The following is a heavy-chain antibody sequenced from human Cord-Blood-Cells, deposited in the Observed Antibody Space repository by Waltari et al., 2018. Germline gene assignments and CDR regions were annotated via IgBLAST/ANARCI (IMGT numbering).Heavy chain of an antibody. J-gene: IGHJ4*02. CDR1: GGTLRSYA. Sequence: QVPLFQSGAAVKKPGSSVKVSCKASGGTLRSYAVSWGRPAPGQGLEWMGGIIPIFGKANYAQKFQGRVTITADESTSTAYMELSSLRSEDTAVYYCAGGGDDYGDYYFDYWGQGTLVTVSS. D-gene: IGHD4-17*01. V-gene: IGHV1-69*01. CDR2: IIPIFGKA. CDR3: AGGGDDYGDYYFDY.